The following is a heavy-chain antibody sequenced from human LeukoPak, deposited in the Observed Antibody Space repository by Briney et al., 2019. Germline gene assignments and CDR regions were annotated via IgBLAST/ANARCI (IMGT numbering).Heavy chain of an antibody. Sequence: GGSLRLSCAAPGFTFSDYAMTWVRQTPGKGLEWVSVISGGGDSADYADSMKGRFTISRDNSKNTLYLQMNSLRAEDTALYYCAKLGCTGTFCYANYWGQGTLVTVSS. CDR2: ISGGGDSA. J-gene: IGHJ4*02. CDR3: AKLGCTGTFCYANY. D-gene: IGHD2-2*01. CDR1: GFTFSDYA. V-gene: IGHV3-23*01.